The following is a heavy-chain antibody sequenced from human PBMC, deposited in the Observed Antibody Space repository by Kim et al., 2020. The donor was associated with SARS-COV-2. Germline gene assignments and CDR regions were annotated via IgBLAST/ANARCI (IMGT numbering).Heavy chain of an antibody. CDR2: ISDSSKFT. D-gene: IGHD3-10*01. V-gene: IGHV3-11*03. CDR3: ATSIRWAYGFYFDS. CDR1: GLSFSDYY. Sequence: GGSLRLSCAASGLSFSDYYMSWIRQAPGKELEWLSYISDSSKFTKYADSVKGRFTISRDNAKNLLYLQMDSLKVDDTAVYYCATSIRWAYGFYFDSWGQGTRVTVSS. J-gene: IGHJ4*02.